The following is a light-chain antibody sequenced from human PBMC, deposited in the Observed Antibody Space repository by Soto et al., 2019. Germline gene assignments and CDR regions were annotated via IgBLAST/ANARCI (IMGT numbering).Light chain of an antibody. Sequence: EIVLTQSPATLSLSPGERATLSCRASQSVSSYLAWYQQKPGQGPRLLIYGASTRATGIPARFSGSGSGTDFTLTISRLEPGDFAVYYCQQYGSSPITFGQGTRLEIK. CDR2: GAS. CDR3: QQYGSSPIT. CDR1: QSVSSY. V-gene: IGKV3-20*01. J-gene: IGKJ5*01.